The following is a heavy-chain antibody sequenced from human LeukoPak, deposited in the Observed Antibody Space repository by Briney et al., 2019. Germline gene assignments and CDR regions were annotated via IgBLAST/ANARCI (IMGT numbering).Heavy chain of an antibody. V-gene: IGHV4-59*08. CDR2: TRYSGTT. D-gene: IGHD6-13*01. J-gene: IGHJ5*02. CDR1: GGSMSTYY. Sequence: SETLSLTCTVSGGSMSTYYWSWIRQPPGKGLEWIGYTRYSGTTNYNPSLESRVTISVDTSKNQFSLKLTSVTAADTAVYYCARSSAAEGPTHNWFGPWGQGTLVTVPS. CDR3: ARSSAAEGPTHNWFGP.